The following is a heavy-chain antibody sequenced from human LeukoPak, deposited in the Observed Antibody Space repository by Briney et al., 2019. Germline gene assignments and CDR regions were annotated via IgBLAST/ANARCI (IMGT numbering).Heavy chain of an antibody. CDR3: ARAVAYYFDY. J-gene: IGHJ4*02. CDR2: INHSGST. CDR1: GGSFSGYY. V-gene: IGHV4-34*01. Sequence: SETLSLTCAVYGGSFSGYYWSWIRQPPGKGLEWIGEINHSGSTNYNPSLKSRVTISVDTSKNQFSLKLSSVTAADTAVYYCARAVAYYFDYWGQGTLDTVSS. D-gene: IGHD2-15*01.